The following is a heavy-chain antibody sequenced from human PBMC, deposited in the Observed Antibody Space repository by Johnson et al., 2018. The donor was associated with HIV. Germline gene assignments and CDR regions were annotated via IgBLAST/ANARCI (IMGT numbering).Heavy chain of an antibody. V-gene: IGHV3-11*04. Sequence: QVLLLESGGGLVKPGGSLRLSCAASGFTFSDYNMSWIRQAPGKGLEWISYISSSGSTIYYADSVKGRFTISRDNAKNSLYLQMNSLRAEDTAVYYCARDSGGMYSSGWYGLGAFDIWGQGTMVTVSS. J-gene: IGHJ3*02. D-gene: IGHD6-19*01. CDR1: GFTFSDYN. CDR3: ARDSGGMYSSGWYGLGAFDI. CDR2: ISSSGSTI.